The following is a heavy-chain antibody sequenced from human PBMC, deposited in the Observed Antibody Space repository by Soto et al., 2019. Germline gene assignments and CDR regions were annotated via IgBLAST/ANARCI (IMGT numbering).Heavy chain of an antibody. V-gene: IGHV4-34*01. Sequence: SETLSLTCAVYGGSFSGYYWNWIRQPPGKGLEWIGEINDSGSTIYNPSLKSRVTISADRSKNQFSLNLNFVTAADTAIYYCARDIRLDSWGQGTLVTVSS. CDR2: INDSGST. J-gene: IGHJ5*01. CDR1: GGSFSGYY. CDR3: ARDIRLDS.